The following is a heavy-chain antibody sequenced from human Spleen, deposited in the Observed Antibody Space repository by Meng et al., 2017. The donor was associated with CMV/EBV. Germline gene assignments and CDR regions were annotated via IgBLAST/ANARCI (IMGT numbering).Heavy chain of an antibody. CDR3: ARKALTYYGMDV. J-gene: IGHJ6*02. V-gene: IGHV3-11*01. D-gene: IGHD2-21*02. CDR2: ISTSSTTI. Sequence: GGSLRLSCAASGFTFSDYYMTWIRQAPGKGLEWVSNISTSSTTIYYADSVKGRFTISRDNAKSSLYLQMNSLRAEDTAVYYCARKALTYYGMDVWGQGTTVTVSS. CDR1: GFTFSDYY.